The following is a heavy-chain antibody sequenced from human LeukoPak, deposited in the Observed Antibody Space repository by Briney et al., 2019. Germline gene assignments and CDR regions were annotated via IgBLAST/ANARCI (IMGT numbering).Heavy chain of an antibody. CDR2: IYYTGRT. Sequence: PSETLSLTCTVSGDSISSHYWSWIRRPPGKGLEYLGYIYYTGRTNYNPSLQSRVIMSLDTSENNFFLKLTSVTAADTALYYCARLLDNDSSGWPDTFDMRGQGTVVTVSS. CDR3: ARLLDNDSSGWPDTFDM. D-gene: IGHD3-22*01. J-gene: IGHJ3*02. V-gene: IGHV4-59*11. CDR1: GDSISSHY.